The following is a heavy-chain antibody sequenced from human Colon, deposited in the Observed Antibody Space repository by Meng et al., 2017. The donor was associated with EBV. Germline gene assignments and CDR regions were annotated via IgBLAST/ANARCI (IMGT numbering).Heavy chain of an antibody. V-gene: IGHV4-30-2*01. CDR1: GDFVTNGGYS. D-gene: IGHD7-27*01. CDR2: IYHSGST. CDR3: ARDTSTWGNKGLDH. Sequence: QIQLQESGSGLVKPSQTLSLPCVVSGDFVTNGGYSWSWIRQPPGKGLEWIGYIYHSGSTKYNPSLKSRVTISVDTSKNQFSLKLSSVTAADTAVYYCARDTSTWGNKGLDHWGQGTLVTVSS. J-gene: IGHJ4*02.